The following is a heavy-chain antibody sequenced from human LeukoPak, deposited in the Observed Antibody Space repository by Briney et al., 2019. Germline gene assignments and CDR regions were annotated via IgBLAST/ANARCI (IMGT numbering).Heavy chain of an antibody. CDR2: INHSGST. V-gene: IGHV4-34*01. Sequence: PSETLSLTCAVYGGSFSGYYWSWIRQPPGKGLEWIGEINHSGSTNYNPSLKTRVTISVDTSKNQFSLKLSSVTAADPAVYCCARRRVTIFGGTAFEIWGQGTMVTVSS. J-gene: IGHJ3*02. D-gene: IGHD3-3*01. CDR3: ARRRVTIFGGTAFEI. CDR1: GGSFSGYY.